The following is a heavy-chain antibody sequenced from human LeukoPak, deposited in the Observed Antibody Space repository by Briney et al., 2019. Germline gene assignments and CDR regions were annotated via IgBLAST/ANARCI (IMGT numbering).Heavy chain of an antibody. Sequence: GGSLRLSCVASGFIFSNYWMSWVRQAPGKGLEWVATIKADGSEKYYVDSVRGRFTISRDNAQKSLYLQMNSLRAEDAAVYYCASVTNSDVWGQGTTVIV. CDR3: ASVTNSDV. V-gene: IGHV3-7*01. CDR2: IKADGSEK. CDR1: GFIFSNYW. D-gene: IGHD1-1*01. J-gene: IGHJ6*02.